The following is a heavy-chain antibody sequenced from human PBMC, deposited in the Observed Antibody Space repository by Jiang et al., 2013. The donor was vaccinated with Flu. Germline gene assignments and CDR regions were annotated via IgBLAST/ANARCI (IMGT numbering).Heavy chain of an antibody. CDR2: INTNTGNP. CDR1: GYTFTSYA. CDR3: ARVSTGIAVAGTLSELVYYYYYGMDV. Sequence: QSGSELKKPGASVKVSCKASGYTFTSYAMNWVRQAPGQGLEWMGWINTNTGNPTYAQGFTGRFVFSLDTSVSTAYLQISSLKAEDTAVYYCARVSTGIAVAGTLSELVYYYYYGMDVWGQGTTVTVSS. V-gene: IGHV7-4-1*02. D-gene: IGHD6-19*01. J-gene: IGHJ6*02.